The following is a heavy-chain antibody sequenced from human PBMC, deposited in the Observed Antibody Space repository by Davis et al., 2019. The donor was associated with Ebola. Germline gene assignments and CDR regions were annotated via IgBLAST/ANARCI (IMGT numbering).Heavy chain of an antibody. D-gene: IGHD3-22*01. J-gene: IGHJ6*02. V-gene: IGHV3-21*01. CDR1: GFTFSSYS. Sequence: PGGSLRLSCAASGFTFSSYSMNWVRQAPGKGLEWVSSISSSSSYIYYADSVKGRFTISRDNAKNSLYLQMNSLRAEDTAVYYCARDGDSGGGSGYYKRGLYYYYYGMDVWGQGTTVTVSS. CDR2: ISSSSSYI. CDR3: ARDGDSGGGSGYYKRGLYYYYYGMDV.